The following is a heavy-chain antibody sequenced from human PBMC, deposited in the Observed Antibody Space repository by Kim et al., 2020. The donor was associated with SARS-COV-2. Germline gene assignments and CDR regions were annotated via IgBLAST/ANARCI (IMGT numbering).Heavy chain of an antibody. Sequence: GGSLRLSCTASGFTFGDYAMSWVRQAPGKGLEWVGFIRSKAYGGTTEYAASVKGRFTISRDDSKSIAYLQMNSLKTEDTAVYYCTRDALLWFGELHIWGQGTMVTVSS. CDR3: TRDALLWFGELHI. CDR1: GFTFGDYA. V-gene: IGHV3-49*04. D-gene: IGHD3-10*01. J-gene: IGHJ3*02. CDR2: IRSKAYGGTT.